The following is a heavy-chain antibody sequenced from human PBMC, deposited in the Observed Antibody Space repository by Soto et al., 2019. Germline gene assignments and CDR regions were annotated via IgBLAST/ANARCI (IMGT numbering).Heavy chain of an antibody. CDR1: GFTFSSYA. CDR3: SKAVSYRYYFDY. Sequence: EVQLLESGGGLVQPGGSLRLSCAASGFTFSSYAMSWVRQAPGKGLEWVSAISGSGGSTYYADSVKGRFTISRDNSKNTLYLQMNSLRAEDTAVYYCSKAVSYRYYFDYWGQGTLVTVSS. CDR2: ISGSGGST. D-gene: IGHD1-26*01. J-gene: IGHJ4*02. V-gene: IGHV3-23*01.